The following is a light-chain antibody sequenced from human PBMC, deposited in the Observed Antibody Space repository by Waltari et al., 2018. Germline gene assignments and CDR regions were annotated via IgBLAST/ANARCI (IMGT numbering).Light chain of an antibody. CDR3: QQYNSFPLT. V-gene: IGKV1D-16*01. J-gene: IGKJ4*01. CDR2: AAS. Sequence: DIQMTQSPSSLSASVGAKVTITCRASQGLGSWLAWYQQKPDKAPKSLIYAASSLQSGVPARFSGSRSGTDFTLTINNLQPEDFATYDCQQYNSFPLTFGGGTKVEIQ. CDR1: QGLGSW.